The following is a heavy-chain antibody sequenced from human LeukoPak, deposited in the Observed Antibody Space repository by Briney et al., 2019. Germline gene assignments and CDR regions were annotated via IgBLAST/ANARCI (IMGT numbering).Heavy chain of an antibody. D-gene: IGHD3-22*01. CDR3: ARQHGSGYSSPSLHLYYYYGMDV. Sequence: ASVKVSCKASGYTFTSYDINWVRQATGQGLEWMGWMNPNSGNTGYAQKFQGRVTMTRNTSISTAYMELSSLRSEDTAVYYCARQHGSGYSSPSLHLYYYYGMDVWGQGTTVTVSS. J-gene: IGHJ6*02. V-gene: IGHV1-8*01. CDR1: GYTFTSYD. CDR2: MNPNSGNT.